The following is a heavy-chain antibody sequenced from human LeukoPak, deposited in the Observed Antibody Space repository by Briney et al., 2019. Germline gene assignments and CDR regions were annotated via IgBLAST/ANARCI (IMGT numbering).Heavy chain of an antibody. J-gene: IGHJ4*02. Sequence: GGSLRLSCAASGFTFGYCGLHWVRQAPGKGLEWVALISYDGNNKDYADSVKGRFTISRDNAENTLYLQMNSLRAEDTAVYYCARSDYYPSNDYSAYVDYWGQGALVTVSS. CDR1: GFTFGYCG. V-gene: IGHV3-30*03. CDR2: ISYDGNNK. D-gene: IGHD3-22*01. CDR3: ARSDYYPSNDYSAYVDY.